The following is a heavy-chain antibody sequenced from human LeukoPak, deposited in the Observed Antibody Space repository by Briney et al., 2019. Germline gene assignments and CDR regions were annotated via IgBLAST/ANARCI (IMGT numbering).Heavy chain of an antibody. D-gene: IGHD4-17*01. CDR2: IYSGGDT. J-gene: IGHJ3*02. V-gene: IGHV3-66*04. Sequence: PGRSPRLSWAPSAFTASSNYMIWVPDAPGEGLERGSVIYSGGDTYYADSVKSRFTISSDNSKNTVYLQVNSLRAEDTAVDYCARRSTVTRDVDIWGQGTMVTVSS. CDR3: ARRSTVTRDVDI. CDR1: AFTASSNY.